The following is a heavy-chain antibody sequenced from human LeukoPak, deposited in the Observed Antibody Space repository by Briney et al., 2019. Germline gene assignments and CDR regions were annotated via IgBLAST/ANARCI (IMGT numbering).Heavy chain of an antibody. D-gene: IGHD2-15*01. J-gene: IGHJ6*03. CDR3: ARKIASTRFGVRYYYIDV. CDR2: MNPKSGNT. Sequence: ASXXVSCKTSGYTFISYDIVWVRQATGQGLEWMGYMNPKSGNTDYVQNFQCSVTITRHTSITTAYIELTGLISDDTAVYYCARKIASTRFGVRYYYIDVWVEGTTVTISS. CDR1: GYTFISYD. V-gene: IGHV1-8*01.